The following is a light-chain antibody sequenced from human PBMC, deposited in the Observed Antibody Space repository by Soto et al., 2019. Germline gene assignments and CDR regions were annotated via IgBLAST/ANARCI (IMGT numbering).Light chain of an antibody. V-gene: IGLV2-8*01. J-gene: IGLJ1*01. CDR3: SSYTGTSYIV. CDR1: SSDVGGYNY. CDR2: AVN. Sequence: QSALTQPPYASGSLGQSVTISCTGTSSDVGGYNYVSWYQQLPGKAPKLIIYAVNNWPSGVPDRFSGSKSGNTASLTVSGLQAEDEADYYCSSYTGTSYIVFGSGTKLTVL.